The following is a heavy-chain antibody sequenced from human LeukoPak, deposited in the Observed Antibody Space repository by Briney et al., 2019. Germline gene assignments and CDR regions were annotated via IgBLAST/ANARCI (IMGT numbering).Heavy chain of an antibody. CDR3: AGYYYDSSRGFDL. CDR2: INWNGAWT. CDR1: GFKFDDYG. Sequence: SGGSLRLSCAASGFKFDDYGMSWVRHAPGKGLEWVCDINWNGAWTGYADSVKGRFTISRDNAKNSLYLQMNSLRAEDTALYYCAGYYYDSSRGFDLWGQGTLVTVSA. J-gene: IGHJ5*02. V-gene: IGHV3-20*04. D-gene: IGHD3-22*01.